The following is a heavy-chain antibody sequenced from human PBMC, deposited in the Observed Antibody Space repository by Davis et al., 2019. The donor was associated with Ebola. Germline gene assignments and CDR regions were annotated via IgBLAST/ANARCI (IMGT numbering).Heavy chain of an antibody. Sequence: SETLSLTCTVSGGSIRAYSWSWIRQPPGKGLEWIGYIYYSGSTNYNPSLKSRVTISVDTSKNQFSLKLSSVTAADTAVYYCARGLGDMDVWGQGTTVTVSS. J-gene: IGHJ6*02. D-gene: IGHD3-10*01. CDR3: ARGLGDMDV. V-gene: IGHV4-59*01. CDR1: GGSIRAYS. CDR2: IYYSGST.